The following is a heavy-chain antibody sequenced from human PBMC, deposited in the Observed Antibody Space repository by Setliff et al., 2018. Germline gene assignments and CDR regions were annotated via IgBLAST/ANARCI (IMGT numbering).Heavy chain of an antibody. J-gene: IGHJ4*02. CDR1: RGSINSHY. CDR2: IFGSGST. V-gene: IGHV4-4*07. CDR3: ARDRGSNNSPEDFDY. D-gene: IGHD1-1*01. Sequence: ETLSLTCTVSRGSINSHYWSWIRQPAGKGLEWIGRIFGSGSTNYNPSLKSRVTMSIDTSRNQFFLKVRSVTAADTAVYYCARDRGSNNSPEDFDYWGLGTLVTVSS.